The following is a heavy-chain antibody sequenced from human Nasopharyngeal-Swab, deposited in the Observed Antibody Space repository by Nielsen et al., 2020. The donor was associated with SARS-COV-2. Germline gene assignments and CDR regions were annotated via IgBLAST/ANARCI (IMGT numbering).Heavy chain of an antibody. CDR3: TGGGDEYDYVWRSYRPLLYH. V-gene: IGHV3-7*03. CDR1: EFTFSSYW. D-gene: IGHD3-16*02. CDR2: INTDGSET. J-gene: IGHJ5*02. Sequence: GESLKISCAASEFTFSSYWMSVVHLAPGKGLNWVASINTDGSETYYGDSVKGRFTISRDNMKNSLLLQMNSLTVEDTAVYYCTGGGDEYDYVWRSYRPLLYHWGQGTLVTVSS.